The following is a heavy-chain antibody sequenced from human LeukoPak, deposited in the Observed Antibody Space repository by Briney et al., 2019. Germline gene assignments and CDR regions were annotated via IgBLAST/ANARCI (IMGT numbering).Heavy chain of an antibody. CDR3: AKDLWDLRRYDSSGYMSDVY. J-gene: IGHJ4*02. Sequence: PGGSLRLSCAVSGFTFSSYAMSWVRQAPGKGLEWVSAISGGGDSTYYADSVKGRFTISRDNSKNTLYLQMNSLRAEDTAVYYCAKDLWDLRRYDSSGYMSDVYWGQGTLVTVSS. D-gene: IGHD3-22*01. CDR1: GFTFSSYA. V-gene: IGHV3-23*01. CDR2: ISGGGDST.